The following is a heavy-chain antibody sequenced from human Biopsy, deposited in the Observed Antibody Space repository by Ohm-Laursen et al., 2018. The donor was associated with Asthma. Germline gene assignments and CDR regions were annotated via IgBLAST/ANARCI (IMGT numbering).Heavy chain of an antibody. CDR3: ARKAGSCISRTCYSLDF. Sequence: SVKVSCKSLGGTFNTYVIGWVRQAPGQGLEWMGGINSVFGTTTYPQKFQDKVTITADDSTSTVYMELSSLRSEDTAVYYCARKAGSCISRTCYSLDFWGQGTLVTASS. J-gene: IGHJ4*02. CDR1: GGTFNTYV. CDR2: INSVFGTT. D-gene: IGHD2-2*01. V-gene: IGHV1-69*13.